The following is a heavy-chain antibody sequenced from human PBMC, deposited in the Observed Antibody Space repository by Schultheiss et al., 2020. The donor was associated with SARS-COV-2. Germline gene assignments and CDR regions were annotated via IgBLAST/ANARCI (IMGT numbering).Heavy chain of an antibody. J-gene: IGHJ4*02. D-gene: IGHD5-18*01. V-gene: IGHV4-34*01. CDR1: GGSFSGYY. Sequence: SETLSLTCAVYGGSFSGYYWSWIRQPPGKGLEWIGEINHSGSTNYNPSLKSRVTISVDTSKNQFSLKLSSVTAADTAVYYCARDLGYSYGYNAYFDYWGQGTLVTVSS. CDR2: INHSGST. CDR3: ARDLGYSYGYNAYFDY.